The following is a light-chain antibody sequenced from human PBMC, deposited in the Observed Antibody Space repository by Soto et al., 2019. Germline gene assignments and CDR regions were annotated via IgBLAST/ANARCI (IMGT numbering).Light chain of an antibody. J-gene: IGKJ2*01. CDR2: GAS. V-gene: IGKV3-20*01. CDR3: QQYGSSPPYT. Sequence: EIMMTQSPGTLSVSPGEGATLSCTASQSVSSSYLAWYQQKPGQAPRLLIYGASIRATGFPDRFSGSGSGTDFTLTINRLDPEDSAVYYCQQYGSSPPYTFGQGTKLEIK. CDR1: QSVSSSY.